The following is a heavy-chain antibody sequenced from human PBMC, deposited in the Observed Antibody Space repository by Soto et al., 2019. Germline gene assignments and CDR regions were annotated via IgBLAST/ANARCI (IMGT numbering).Heavy chain of an antibody. CDR1: GYTFTSYA. J-gene: IGHJ4*03. Sequence: ASVKVSCKASGYTFTSYAMHWVRQAPGQRLEWMRWINAGNGNTKYSQKFQGRVTITRDTSASTAYMELSSLRSEDTAVYYCARGAPGAGYYSYWRHGTLGTVSS. V-gene: IGHV1-3*01. CDR3: ARGAPGAGYYSY. D-gene: IGHD1-26*01. CDR2: INAGNGNT.